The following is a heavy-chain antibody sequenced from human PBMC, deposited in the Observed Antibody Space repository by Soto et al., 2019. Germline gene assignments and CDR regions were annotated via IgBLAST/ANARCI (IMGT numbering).Heavy chain of an antibody. J-gene: IGHJ5*02. Sequence: PGGSLRLSCAASGFTFSSYGMHWVRQAPGKGLEWVAVIWFDGSNKYYADPVKGRFTISRDNSKNTLYLQMNSLRTEDTAVYYCARVAYSSGWSEWFDPWGQGTLVTVSS. CDR1: GFTFSSYG. D-gene: IGHD6-19*01. CDR3: ARVAYSSGWSEWFDP. CDR2: IWFDGSNK. V-gene: IGHV3-33*01.